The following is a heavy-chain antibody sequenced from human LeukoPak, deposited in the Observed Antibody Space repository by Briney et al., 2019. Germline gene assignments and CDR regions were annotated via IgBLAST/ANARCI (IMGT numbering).Heavy chain of an antibody. J-gene: IGHJ4*02. V-gene: IGHV3-66*01. CDR3: ATLGNSWYFDK. CDR1: GFTFSSYA. CDR2: IYTGGRT. D-gene: IGHD6-13*01. Sequence: GGSLRLSCAAAGFTFSSYAMSWVRQAPGKGLEWVSIIYTGGRTYHTDSVQGRFAISKGHSKNTVYLQMNSLRAEDSAVYYCATLGNSWYFDKWGQGTLVTVSP.